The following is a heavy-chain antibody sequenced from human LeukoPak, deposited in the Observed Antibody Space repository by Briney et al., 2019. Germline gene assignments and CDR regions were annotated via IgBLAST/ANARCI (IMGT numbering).Heavy chain of an antibody. CDR2: ISGSGGST. J-gene: IGHJ4*02. D-gene: IGHD3-3*01. Sequence: GGSLRLSCAASGFTFSSYAMSWVRQAPGKGLEWVSSISGSGGSTYYADSVKGRFTISRDSSKNTLYLQMNSLRAEDTAVYYCAKVGPSGSSYYDFWSANYWGQGTLVTVSS. CDR1: GFTFSSYA. V-gene: IGHV3-23*01. CDR3: AKVGPSGSSYYDFWSANY.